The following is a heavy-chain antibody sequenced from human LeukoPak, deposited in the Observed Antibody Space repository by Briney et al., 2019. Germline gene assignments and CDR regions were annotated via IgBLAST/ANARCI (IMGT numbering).Heavy chain of an antibody. D-gene: IGHD6-13*01. V-gene: IGHV4-39*07. CDR2: IYYSGST. Sequence: SETLSLTCTVSGGSISSSSYYWGWIRQPPGKGLEWIGSIYYSGSTYYNPSLKSRVTISVDTSKNQFSLKLSPVTAADTAVYYCARHSLAAAPGIVFDYWGQGTLVTVSS. CDR1: GGSISSSSYY. CDR3: ARHSLAAAPGIVFDY. J-gene: IGHJ4*02.